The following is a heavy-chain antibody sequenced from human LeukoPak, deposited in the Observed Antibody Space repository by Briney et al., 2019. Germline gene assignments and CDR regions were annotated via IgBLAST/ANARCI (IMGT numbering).Heavy chain of an antibody. V-gene: IGHV5-51*01. D-gene: IGHD3-10*01. CDR1: GYSFTNYW. Sequence: GESLKISCKGSGYSFTNYWIGWVRQMPGKGLEWMGIIYPGDSDTRYSPSFQGQVTISADKSISTAYLQWSSLKASDTAMYYCVRRMYGSGSYYMLGINWFDPWGQGTLVTVSS. CDR3: VRRMYGSGSYYMLGINWFDP. CDR2: IYPGDSDT. J-gene: IGHJ5*02.